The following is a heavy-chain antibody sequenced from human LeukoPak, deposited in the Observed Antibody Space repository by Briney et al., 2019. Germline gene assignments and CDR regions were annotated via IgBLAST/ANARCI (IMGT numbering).Heavy chain of an antibody. CDR3: ARGRHNSGSYSDAFDL. V-gene: IGHV3-23*01. D-gene: IGHD1-26*01. Sequence: GGSLRLSCAASGFTFSSYAMSWVRQAPGKGLEWVSAISGSGGSTYYADSVKGRFTISRDNAKNSLYLQMNSLRAEDTAVYYCARGRHNSGSYSDAFDLWGQGTMVTVSS. J-gene: IGHJ3*01. CDR2: ISGSGGST. CDR1: GFTFSSYA.